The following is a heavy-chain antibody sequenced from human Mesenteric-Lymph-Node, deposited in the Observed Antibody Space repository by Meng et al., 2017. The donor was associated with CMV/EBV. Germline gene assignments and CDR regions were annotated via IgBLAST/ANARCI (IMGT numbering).Heavy chain of an antibody. CDR2: ISWDGGST. D-gene: IGHD6-6*01. CDR1: GFTFDDYT. V-gene: IGHV3-43*01. Sequence: GESQKIPCAASGFTFDDYTMHWVRQAPGKGLEWVSLISWDGGSTYYADSVKGRFTISRDNSKNSLYLQMNSLRTEDTALYYCAKDIGYSSSYGMDVWGQGTTVTVSS. CDR3: AKDIGYSSSYGMDV. J-gene: IGHJ6*02.